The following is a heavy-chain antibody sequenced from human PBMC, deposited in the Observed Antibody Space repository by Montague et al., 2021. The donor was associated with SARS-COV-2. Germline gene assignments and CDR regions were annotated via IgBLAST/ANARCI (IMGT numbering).Heavy chain of an antibody. J-gene: IGHJ3*02. CDR2: IYYTVIT. CDR1: GGSISSGGYY. V-gene: IGHV4-31*03. D-gene: IGHD3-10*01. CDR3: ARVENLVQGVLPADDAFDT. Sequence: TLSLTCTVSGGSISSGGYYWSWIRQHPGKGLEWIGYIYYTVITYYNPSLKSRVTISVDSSKNQFSLKLSSVTAADTAVYYCARVENLVQGVLPADDAFDTWGQGTMVTVSS.